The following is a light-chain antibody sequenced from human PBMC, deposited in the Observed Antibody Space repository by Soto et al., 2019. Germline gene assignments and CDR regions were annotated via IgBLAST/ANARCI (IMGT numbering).Light chain of an antibody. V-gene: IGLV2-23*02. CDR1: SSDVGSYNL. J-gene: IGLJ3*02. Sequence: QPALTQPASVSGSPGQSITISCTGTSSDVGSYNLVSWYQQHPGKAPKLMIYEVSKRPSGVSNCFSGSKSGNTASLTISGLQAEDEADYYCCSFAGSSNWVFGGGTKLTVL. CDR2: EVS. CDR3: CSFAGSSNWV.